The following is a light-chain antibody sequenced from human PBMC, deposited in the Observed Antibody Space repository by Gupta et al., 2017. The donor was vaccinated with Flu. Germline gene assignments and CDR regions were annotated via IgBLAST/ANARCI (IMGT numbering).Light chain of an antibody. V-gene: IGKV1-33*01. CDR3: IQCYSVPASSSGQGFRLVINRT. CDR2: EAS. Sequence: DLQLTQSPSSLSASVGDRVTITCQASQDISNSLNWDKQKPGKAPKRMNYEASNWETGVPSRFRGSGSGTELTWGISSRKTENTATELLIQCYSVPASSSGQGFRLVINRT. CDR1: QDISNS. J-gene: IGKJ1*01.